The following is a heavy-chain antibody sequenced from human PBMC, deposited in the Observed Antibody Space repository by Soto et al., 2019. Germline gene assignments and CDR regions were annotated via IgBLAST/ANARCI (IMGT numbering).Heavy chain of an antibody. CDR1: GGSISSSSYY. CDR3: ARGIGGTSDY. J-gene: IGHJ4*02. CDR2: IYYSGST. Sequence: PSETLSLTCTVSGGSISSSSYYWGWIRQPPGKGLEWIGSIYYSGSTYYNPSLKSRVTISVDTSKKHFSLKLSSVTAADTAVYYCARGIGGTSDYWGQGTLVTVSS. V-gene: IGHV4-39*02. D-gene: IGHD2-15*01.